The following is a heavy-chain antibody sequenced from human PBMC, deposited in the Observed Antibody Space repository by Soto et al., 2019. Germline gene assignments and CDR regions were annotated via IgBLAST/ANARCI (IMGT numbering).Heavy chain of an antibody. CDR1: GGSFSGYY. CDR2: SNHSGST. V-gene: IGHV4-34*01. D-gene: IGHD2-15*01. J-gene: IGHJ2*01. Sequence: QVQLQQWGAGLLKPSETLSLTCAVYGGSFSGYYWSWIRQPPGKGLEWIGESNHSGSTNYNPSLKSRVTISVGASKKQFSLKLSSVTAADTAVYYCARDRAYCSGGSCYSLPEEDWYFDLWGRGTLVTVSS. CDR3: ARDRAYCSGGSCYSLPEEDWYFDL.